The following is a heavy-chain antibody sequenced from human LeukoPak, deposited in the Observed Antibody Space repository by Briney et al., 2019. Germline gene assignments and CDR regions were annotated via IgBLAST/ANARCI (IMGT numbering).Heavy chain of an antibody. CDR2: IIPIFGTA. D-gene: IGHD3-16*01. J-gene: IGHJ5*02. CDR3: AREGGDLGYFDP. V-gene: IGHV1-69*13. CDR1: GGTFSSYA. Sequence: PSVKVSCKASGGTFSSYAISWVRQAPGQGLEWMGGIIPIFGTANYAQKFQGRVTITADESTSTAYMELSSLRSEDTAVYYCAREGGDLGYFDPWGQGTLVTVSS.